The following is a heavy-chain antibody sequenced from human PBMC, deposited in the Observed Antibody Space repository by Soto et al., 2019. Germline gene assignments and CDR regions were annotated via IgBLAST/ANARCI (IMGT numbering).Heavy chain of an antibody. V-gene: IGHV3-33*01. CDR2: IWYDGSNK. J-gene: IGHJ5*02. D-gene: IGHD2-2*01. CDR1: GFTFSSYG. Sequence: PGGSLRLSCAASGFTFSSYGMHWVRQAPGKWLEWVAVIWYDGSNKYYADSVKGRFTISRDNSKSTLYLQMNSLRAEDTAVYYCAREKLSSTSCYPYALGQGTLVTVSS. CDR3: AREKLSSTSCYPYA.